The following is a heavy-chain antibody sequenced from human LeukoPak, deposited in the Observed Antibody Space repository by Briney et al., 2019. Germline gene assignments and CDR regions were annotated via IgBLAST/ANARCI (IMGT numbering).Heavy chain of an antibody. CDR1: GFTFSTYW. CDR2: IKQDGSNK. D-gene: IGHD3-10*01. J-gene: IGHJ4*02. Sequence: GGSLRLSCAVSGFTFSTYWMSWVRQAPGKGLEWVANIKQDGSNKYYADSVKGRFTISRDNSKNTLYLQMNSLRAEDTAVYYCARATRITMVRGALGYWGQGTLVTVSS. CDR3: ARATRITMVRGALGY. V-gene: IGHV3-7*01.